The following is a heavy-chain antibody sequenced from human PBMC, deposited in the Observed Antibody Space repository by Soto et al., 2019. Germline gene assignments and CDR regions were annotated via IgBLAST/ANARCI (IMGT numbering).Heavy chain of an antibody. CDR1: GYTLTSYG. D-gene: IGHD6-13*01. CDR3: ARDIRSSSWYESYYYGMDV. CDR2: ISAYNGNT. V-gene: IGHV1-18*01. Sequence: ASVKVSCKASGYTLTSYGISWVRQAPGQGLEWMGWISAYNGNTNYAQKLQGRVTMTTDTSTSTAYMELRSLRSDDTAVYYCARDIRSSSWYESYYYGMDVWGQGTTVTVSS. J-gene: IGHJ6*02.